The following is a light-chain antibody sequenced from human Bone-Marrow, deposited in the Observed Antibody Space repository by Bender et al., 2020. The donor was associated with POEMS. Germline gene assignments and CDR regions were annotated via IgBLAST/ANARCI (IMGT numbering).Light chain of an antibody. CDR2: DVY. Sequence: QTALTQTASVSGSPGQSITIPCTGTSSDVGGYDHVSWFQQHPGKVPKLIIYDVYNRPSGVSYRFSASKSDNTASLTISGLQAEDEADYYCSSFTSTSTLVFGGGTKLTVL. J-gene: IGLJ3*02. CDR3: SSFTSTSTLV. CDR1: SSDVGGYDH. V-gene: IGLV2-14*03.